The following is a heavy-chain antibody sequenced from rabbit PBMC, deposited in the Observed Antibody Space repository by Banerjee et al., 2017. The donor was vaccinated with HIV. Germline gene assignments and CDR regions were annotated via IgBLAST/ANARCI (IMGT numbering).Heavy chain of an antibody. CDR3: VRAPYAGYAGYGYATGYYFNL. Sequence: QEQLVESGGGLVQPGGSLKLSCKASGFDFSSYGVSWVRQAPGKGLEWIGYIDPVFGSTYYASWVNGRFTISSHNAQNTLYLQLNSLTAADTATYFCVRAPYAGYAGYGYATGYYFNLWGPGTLVTVS. CDR1: GFDFSSYG. V-gene: IGHV1S47*01. CDR2: IDPVFGST. J-gene: IGHJ4*01. D-gene: IGHD6-1*01.